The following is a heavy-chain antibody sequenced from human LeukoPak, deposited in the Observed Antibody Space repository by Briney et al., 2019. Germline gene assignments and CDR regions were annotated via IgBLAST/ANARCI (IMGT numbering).Heavy chain of an antibody. CDR2: IYTSGST. J-gene: IGHJ3*02. CDR1: GGSISSYY. Sequence: PSETLSLTCTVSGGSISSYYWSWIRQPAGKGLEWIGRIYTSGSTNYNPSLKSRVTISVDTSKNQFSLKLSSVTAADTAVYYCARDRRDIVVVPAAILVYDFWSGHDAFDIWGQGTMVTVSS. D-gene: IGHD2-2*02. V-gene: IGHV4-4*07. CDR3: ARDRRDIVVVPAAILVYDFWSGHDAFDI.